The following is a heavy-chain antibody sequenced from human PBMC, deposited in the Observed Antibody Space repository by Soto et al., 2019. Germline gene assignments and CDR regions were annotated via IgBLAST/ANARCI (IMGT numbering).Heavy chain of an antibody. D-gene: IGHD4-17*01. CDR1: GYTFTSYY. J-gene: IGHJ3*02. CDR2: INPSGGST. CDR3: AGDPFVLPIHYGDSESAFDI. V-gene: IGHV1-46*03. Sequence: ASVKVSCKASGYTFTSYYMHWVRQAPGQGLEWMGIINPSGGSTSYAQKFQGRVTMTRDTSTSTVYMELSSLRSEDTAVYYCAGDPFVLPIHYGDSESAFDIWGQGTMVTVSS.